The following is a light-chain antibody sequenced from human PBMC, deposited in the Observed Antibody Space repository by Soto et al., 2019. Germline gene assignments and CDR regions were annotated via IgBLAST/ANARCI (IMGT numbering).Light chain of an antibody. CDR3: QQYSKWPLT. CDR2: SAS. V-gene: IGKV3-15*01. CDR1: QSVSSY. Sequence: EIVLTQSPATLSLSPGERATLSCRASQSVSSYLAWYQQKRGQAPRLLIYSASTRATSIPARFSGSGSGTEFILTISSLQSEDFAVYYCQQYSKWPLTFGGGTKVDI. J-gene: IGKJ4*01.